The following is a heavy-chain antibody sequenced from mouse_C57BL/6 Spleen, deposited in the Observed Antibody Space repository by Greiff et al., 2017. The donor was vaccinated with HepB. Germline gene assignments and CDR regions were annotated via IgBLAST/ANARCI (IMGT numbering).Heavy chain of an antibody. CDR3: ARESNWDYAMDY. CDR2: ISYDGSN. V-gene: IGHV3-6*01. Sequence: VQLKESGPGLVKPSQSLSLTCSVTGYSITSGYYWNWIRQFPGNKLEWMGYISYDGSNNYNPSLKNRISITRDTSKNQFFLKLNSVTTEDTATYYCARESNWDYAMDYWGQGTSVTVSS. J-gene: IGHJ4*01. D-gene: IGHD4-1*02. CDR1: GYSITSGYY.